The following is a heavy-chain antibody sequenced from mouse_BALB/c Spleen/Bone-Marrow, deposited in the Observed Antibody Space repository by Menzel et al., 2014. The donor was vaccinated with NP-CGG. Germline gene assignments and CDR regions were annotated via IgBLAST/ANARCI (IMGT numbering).Heavy chain of an antibody. Sequence: QVQLKQSGAELVRPGASVKLSCKASGYSFTSYWMNWVKPRPGQGLEWIGMIHLSDSESRLNQKFKDRATLTVDKSSSTAYMQLSSPTSEDSAVYYCTRYDLTTRAFAYWGQGILVTVSA. CDR1: GYSFTSYW. D-gene: IGHD3-3*01. CDR2: IHLSDSES. V-gene: IGHV1-61*01. J-gene: IGHJ3*01. CDR3: TRYDLTTRAFAY.